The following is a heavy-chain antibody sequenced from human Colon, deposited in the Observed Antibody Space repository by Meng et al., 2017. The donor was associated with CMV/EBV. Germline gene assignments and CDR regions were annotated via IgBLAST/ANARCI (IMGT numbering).Heavy chain of an antibody. V-gene: IGHV4-39*07. CDR1: GGSISTNSYY. Sequence: SETLSLICTVSGGSISTNSYYWGWVRQPPGKGLEWIGSVYYNGNTYHNPSLESRVTISRDASKNQFSLRLSSVTAADTAVYYCASIPRGILIRLFDFWGQGTLVTVSS. CDR3: ASIPRGILIRLFDF. J-gene: IGHJ4*02. CDR2: VYYNGNT. D-gene: IGHD2/OR15-2a*01.